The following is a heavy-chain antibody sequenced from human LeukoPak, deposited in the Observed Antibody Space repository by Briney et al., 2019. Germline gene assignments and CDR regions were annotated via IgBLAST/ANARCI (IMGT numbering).Heavy chain of an antibody. Sequence: GGSLRLSCAASGFTFSSYGMHWVRQAPVKGLEWVAVIWYDGSNKYYADSVKGRFTISRDNSKNTLYLQMNSLRAEDTAVYYCARDMGYDSSGSFDYWGQGTLVTVSS. J-gene: IGHJ4*02. D-gene: IGHD3-22*01. CDR3: ARDMGYDSSGSFDY. CDR1: GFTFSSYG. V-gene: IGHV3-33*01. CDR2: IWYDGSNK.